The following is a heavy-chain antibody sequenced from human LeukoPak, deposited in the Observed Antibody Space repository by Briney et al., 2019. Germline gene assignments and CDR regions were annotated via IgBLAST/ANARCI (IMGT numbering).Heavy chain of an antibody. J-gene: IGHJ4*02. CDR3: ARDSHSMVRGVTTFDY. D-gene: IGHD3-10*01. CDR1: GSTFDSYS. Sequence: TGGSLRLSCAASGSTFDSYSMNWVRRAPGKGREWVSYISSSSGTIYYADSVKGRFTISRDNAKNSLYLQMNSLRDEDTAVYYCARDSHSMVRGVTTFDYWGQGTLVTVSS. V-gene: IGHV3-48*02. CDR2: ISSSSGTI.